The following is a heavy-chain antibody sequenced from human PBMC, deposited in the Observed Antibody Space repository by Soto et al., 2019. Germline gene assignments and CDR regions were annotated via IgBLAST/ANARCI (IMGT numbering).Heavy chain of an antibody. CDR3: AHIRVVTYYGSGWFDP. CDR1: GSSLSTSGVG. V-gene: IGHV2-5*01. J-gene: IGHJ5*02. CDR2: IYWYDDK. Sequence: QITLRESGPTLVKPTQTLTLTCAVSGSSLSTSGVGVGWIRQPPGKAMEWLALIYWYDDKRYSPSLTKRLNITKDTSKNQVVLTMTNMDPVDTATYYCAHIRVVTYYGSGWFDPWGQGTLVTVSS. D-gene: IGHD3-10*01.